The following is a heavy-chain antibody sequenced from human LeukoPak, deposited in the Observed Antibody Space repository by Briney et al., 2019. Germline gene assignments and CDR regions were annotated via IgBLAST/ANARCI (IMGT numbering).Heavy chain of an antibody. D-gene: IGHD3-22*01. J-gene: IGHJ6*02. Sequence: ASVKVSCKASGYTFTSYDINWVRQATGQGLEWMGWMNPNSGNTGYAQKFQGRVTMTRNTSISTAYMELSSLRSEDTAVYYCARADDSSGYYYVSYYYYGMDVWGQGTTVTVSS. V-gene: IGHV1-8*01. CDR2: MNPNSGNT. CDR3: ARADDSSGYYYVSYYYYGMDV. CDR1: GYTFTSYD.